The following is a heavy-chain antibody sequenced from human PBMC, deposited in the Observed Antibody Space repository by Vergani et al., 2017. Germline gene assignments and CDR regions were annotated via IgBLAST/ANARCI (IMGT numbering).Heavy chain of an antibody. CDR2: SGTAGDT. D-gene: IGHD6-13*01. J-gene: IGHJ4*02. Sequence: EVQLVESGGGLVQPGGSLRLSCAASGFTFSSYDMHWVRHATGKGLEWVSASGTAGDTYYPGSVKGRFTIPRENANLSLYLQMNSLRAGDSAVCYCARGRIASAGDYFYYWGQGTLVTVSS. CDR3: ARGRIASAGDYFYY. CDR1: GFTFSSYD. V-gene: IGHV3-13*04.